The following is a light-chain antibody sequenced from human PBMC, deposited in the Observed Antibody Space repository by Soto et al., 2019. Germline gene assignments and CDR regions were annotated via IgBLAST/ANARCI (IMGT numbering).Light chain of an antibody. CDR1: SSDVGSYNF. CDR3: CADAGRSTYV. V-gene: IGLV2-23*02. Sequence: QSALTQPASVSGSPGQSITISGTRTSSDVGSYNFVSWYQQHPGKVPKVMIYEVSKRPSGVSDRFSGSKSGNTASLTISGLQAEDEADYYCCADAGRSTYVFGTGTKVTLL. CDR2: EVS. J-gene: IGLJ1*01.